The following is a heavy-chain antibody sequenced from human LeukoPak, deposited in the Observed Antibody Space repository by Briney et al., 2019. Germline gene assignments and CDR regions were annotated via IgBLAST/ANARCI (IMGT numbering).Heavy chain of an antibody. CDR1: GGSISSDY. CDR2: IHRSGKI. V-gene: IGHV4-59*08. Sequence: SETLSLTCTVSGGSISSDYWSWIRQPPGKGLEWIGYIHRSGKIDYNPSLKSRVTTSVDTSKNQFSLQLSSVTAADTAVYYCARGYYDSNGSSNTFDVWGQGTMVTVSS. CDR3: ARGYYDSNGSSNTFDV. J-gene: IGHJ3*01. D-gene: IGHD3-22*01.